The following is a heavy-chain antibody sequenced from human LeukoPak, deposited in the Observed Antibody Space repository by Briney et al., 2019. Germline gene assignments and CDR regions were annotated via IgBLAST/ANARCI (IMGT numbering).Heavy chain of an antibody. J-gene: IGHJ4*02. CDR3: ARGYYDSSGYYPFDY. CDR2: ISSSSSTI. CDR1: GFTFSSYS. V-gene: IGHV3-48*01. D-gene: IGHD3-22*01. Sequence: PGGSLRLSCAASGFTFSSYSMNWVRQAPGKGLEWVSYISSSSSTIYYADSVKGRFTISRDNSKNTLYLQMNSLRAEDTAVYYCARGYYDSSGYYPFDYWGQGTLVTVSS.